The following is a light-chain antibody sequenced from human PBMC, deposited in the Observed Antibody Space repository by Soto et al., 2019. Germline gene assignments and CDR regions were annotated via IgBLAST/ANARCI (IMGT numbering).Light chain of an antibody. V-gene: IGKV1-27*01. Sequence: DIQMTQSPSSLSASVGDRVTITCRARQGISNFLAWYQQKPGKVPKLLISAASTLQSGVTSRFSGSGSGTDFTLTITSLQPEDVATYYCQKYSSVTTFGQGTRLEIK. CDR3: QKYSSVTT. CDR2: AAS. J-gene: IGKJ5*01. CDR1: QGISNF.